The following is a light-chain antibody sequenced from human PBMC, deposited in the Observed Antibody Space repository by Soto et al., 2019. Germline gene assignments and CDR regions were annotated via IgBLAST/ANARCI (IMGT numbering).Light chain of an antibody. CDR2: GAS. V-gene: IGKV3-20*01. J-gene: IGKJ1*01. Sequence: ETVLTQSPGTLSLSPGARATLSCRASQSFSSSYLAWYQQKPGQAPRLLIYGASNRATGIPDRFSGSGSGTEFTLTISRLEPEDFAVYYCQQYGSSGTFGQGTKGDIK. CDR1: QSFSSSY. CDR3: QQYGSSGT.